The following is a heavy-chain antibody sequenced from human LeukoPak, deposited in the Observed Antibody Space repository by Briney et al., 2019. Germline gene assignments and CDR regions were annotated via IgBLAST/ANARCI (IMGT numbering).Heavy chain of an antibody. V-gene: IGHV3-9*01. CDR2: ISWNSGSI. CDR1: GFTFDDYA. J-gene: IGHJ4*02. D-gene: IGHD4-17*01. Sequence: PGGSLRLSCAASGFTFDDYAMHWVRQAPGKGLEWVSGISWNSGSIGYADSVKGRFTISRDNAENSLYLQMNSLRAEDTALYYCAKDYGDYEGYFDYWGQGTLVTVSS. CDR3: AKDYGDYEGYFDY.